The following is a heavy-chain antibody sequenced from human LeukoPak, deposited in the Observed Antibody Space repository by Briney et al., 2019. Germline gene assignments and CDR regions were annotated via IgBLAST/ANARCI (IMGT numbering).Heavy chain of an antibody. Sequence: SQTLSLTCTVSGGSISSGGYYWSWIRQHPGKGLEWIGYIYYSGSTYYNPSLKSRVTISVDTSKNQFSLKLSSVTATDTAVYYCARGGSSSSRVDYWGQGTLVTVSS. V-gene: IGHV4-31*03. CDR1: GGSISSGGYY. CDR2: IYYSGST. J-gene: IGHJ4*02. D-gene: IGHD6-6*01. CDR3: ARGGSSSSRVDY.